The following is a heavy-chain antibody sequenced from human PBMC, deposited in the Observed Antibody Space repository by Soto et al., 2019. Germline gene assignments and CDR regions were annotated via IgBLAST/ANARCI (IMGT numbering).Heavy chain of an antibody. CDR1: GFIFNTYA. CDR2: ISYEGSNK. Sequence: GGSLRLSCAASGFIFNTYAMHWVRQAPGKGLEWVAIISYEGSNKYYADSVKGRFTISRDNSRNTLSLQMNSLRPDDTAIYYCARDRRGYSTSAWGQGTLVTVSS. D-gene: IGHD6-13*01. J-gene: IGHJ5*02. V-gene: IGHV3-30*04. CDR3: ARDRRGYSTSA.